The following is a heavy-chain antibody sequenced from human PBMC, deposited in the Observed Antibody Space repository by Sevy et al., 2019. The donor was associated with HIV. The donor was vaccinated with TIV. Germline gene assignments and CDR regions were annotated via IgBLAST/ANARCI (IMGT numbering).Heavy chain of an antibody. V-gene: IGHV4-59*01. CDR3: ARVRSSSWTHYWFDP. Sequence: SETLSLTCTVSGGSISSYYWSWVRQPPGKGLEWIGHTYYSGSTNYNPSLKSRVTISVDTSKNQFSLKLRSVTAADTAVYYCARVRSSSWTHYWFDPWGQRTLVTVSS. J-gene: IGHJ5*02. CDR2: TYYSGST. CDR1: GGSISSYY. D-gene: IGHD6-13*01.